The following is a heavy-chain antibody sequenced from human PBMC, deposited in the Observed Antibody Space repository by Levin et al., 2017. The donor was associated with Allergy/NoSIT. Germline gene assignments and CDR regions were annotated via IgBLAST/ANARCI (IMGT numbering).Heavy chain of an antibody. D-gene: IGHD2-15*01. V-gene: IGHV4-34*01. CDR1: GGSLTGYY. CDR3: ARSSHCSGGTCYSLGYYYYAMDV. CDR2: INHSGST. Sequence: PSETLSFTCAVYGGSLTGYYWSWIRQPPGKGLEWIGEINHSGSTNYIPSLKSRVTISVDTSKNQFSLKLSSVTAADTAVYYCARSSHCSGGTCYSLGYYYYAMDVWGQGTTVTVSS. J-gene: IGHJ6*02.